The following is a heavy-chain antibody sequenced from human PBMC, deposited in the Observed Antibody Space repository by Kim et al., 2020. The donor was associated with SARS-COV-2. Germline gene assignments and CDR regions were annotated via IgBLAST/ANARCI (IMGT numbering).Heavy chain of an antibody. D-gene: IGHD3-3*01. J-gene: IGHJ5*02. V-gene: IGHV3-11*05. CDR3: ARDHRDFWSGYAWFDP. Sequence: SVKGRFTISRDNAKNSLYLQMNSLRAEDTAVYYCARDHRDFWSGYAWFDPWGQGTLVTVSS.